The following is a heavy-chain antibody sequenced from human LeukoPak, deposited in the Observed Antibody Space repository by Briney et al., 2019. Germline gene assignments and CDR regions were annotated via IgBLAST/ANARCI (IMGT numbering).Heavy chain of an antibody. CDR1: GGSVSSGDYY. D-gene: IGHD3-10*01. J-gene: IGHJ3*02. Sequence: PSETPSLTCTVSGGSVSSGDYYWSWIRQPPGMGLEWIGYIYYSASTYYNPSLKSRITISVDTSKNQFSLKLSSVTAADTALYYCARGITRRRTFDIWGQGTMVTVSS. CDR2: IYYSAST. V-gene: IGHV4-30-4*01. CDR3: ARGITRRRTFDI.